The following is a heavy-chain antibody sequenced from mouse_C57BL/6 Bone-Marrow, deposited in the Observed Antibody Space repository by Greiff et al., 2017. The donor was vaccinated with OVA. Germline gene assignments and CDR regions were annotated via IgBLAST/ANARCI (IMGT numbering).Heavy chain of an antibody. CDR3: ARRVTTVVAHWYFDV. CDR1: GYTFTSYW. J-gene: IGHJ1*03. D-gene: IGHD1-1*01. Sequence: QVQLKQPGAELVKPGASVKLSCKASGYTFTSYWMHWVKQRPGQGLEWIGMIHPNSGSTNYNEKFKSKATLTVDKSSSTAYMQLSSLTSEDSAVYYCARRVTTVVAHWYFDVWGTGTTVTVSS. CDR2: IHPNSGST. V-gene: IGHV1-64*01.